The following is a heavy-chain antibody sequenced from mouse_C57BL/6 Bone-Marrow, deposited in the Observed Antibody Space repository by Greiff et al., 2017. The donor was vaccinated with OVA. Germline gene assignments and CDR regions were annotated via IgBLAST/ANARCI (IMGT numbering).Heavy chain of an antibody. J-gene: IGHJ2*01. CDR1: GYTFTSYW. CDR2: IDPSDSYT. V-gene: IGHV1-69*01. Sequence: QVQLQQSGAELVMPGASVKLSCKASGYTFTSYWMHWVKQRPGQGLEWIGEIDPSDSYTNYNQKFKGKSTLTVDKSSSTAYMQLSSLTSEDSAVDYCARRGLYDGYYDYWGQGTTLTVSS. D-gene: IGHD2-3*01. CDR3: ARRGLYDGYYDY.